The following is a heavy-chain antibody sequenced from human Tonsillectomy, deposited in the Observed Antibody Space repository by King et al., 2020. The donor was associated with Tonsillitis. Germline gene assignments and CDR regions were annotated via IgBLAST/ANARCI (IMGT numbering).Heavy chain of an antibody. D-gene: IGHD3-3*01. CDR1: GSSISSGDFY. J-gene: IGHJ4*02. CDR3: AREGYDFWSDYYSYFDS. Sequence: QLQESGPGLVKPSQTLSLTCTVSGSSISSGDFYWSWIRQPPGKGLEWIGFIYYTGSTFYNPSLKSRVSISVDTSKNQFSLKLSSVTAADMAVYYCAREGYDFWSDYYSYFDSWGQGTLVTVSS. CDR2: IYYTGST. V-gene: IGHV4-30-4*01.